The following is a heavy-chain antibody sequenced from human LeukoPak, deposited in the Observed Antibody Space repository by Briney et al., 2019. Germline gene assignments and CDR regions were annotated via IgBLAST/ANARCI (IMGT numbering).Heavy chain of an antibody. CDR3: ARNYYYASGNNYAFDI. V-gene: IGHV3-21*01. J-gene: IGHJ3*02. CDR1: GFSFSSYS. Sequence: GGSLRLSCAASGFSFSSYSINWVRQAPGRGLEWVSSISSGSSYIYYADSVKGRFTISRDNAKNSLYLQMNSLRAEDTAVYYCARNYYYASGNNYAFDIWGQGTMVTVSS. CDR2: ISSGSSYI. D-gene: IGHD3-10*01.